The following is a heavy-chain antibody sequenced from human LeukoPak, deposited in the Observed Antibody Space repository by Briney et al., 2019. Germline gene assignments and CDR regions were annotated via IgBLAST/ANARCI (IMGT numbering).Heavy chain of an antibody. CDR1: GFTFSSYW. CDR3: ARDSDSGWYYFDY. Sequence: GGSLRLSCAASGFTFSSYWMSWVRQAPGEGLEWVANIKQDGSEKYYVDSVKGRFTISRDNAKNSLYLQMNSLRAEDTAVYYCARDSDSGWYYFDYWGQGTLVTVSS. CDR2: IKQDGSEK. D-gene: IGHD6-19*01. J-gene: IGHJ4*02. V-gene: IGHV3-7*01.